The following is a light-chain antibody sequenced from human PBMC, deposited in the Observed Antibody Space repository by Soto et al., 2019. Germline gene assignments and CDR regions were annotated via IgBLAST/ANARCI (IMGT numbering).Light chain of an antibody. CDR3: QHYNTYPWT. J-gene: IGKJ1*01. CDR1: ESISSY. V-gene: IGKV1-16*01. CDR2: ATS. Sequence: DMQMTQSASSLSASVGDRVTIACRAIESISSYLNWYQQKPGKAPKFLIYATSSLQSGVPSRFSGSGSGTEFTLTISSLQPGDFATYYCQHYNTYPWTFGQGTKVDI.